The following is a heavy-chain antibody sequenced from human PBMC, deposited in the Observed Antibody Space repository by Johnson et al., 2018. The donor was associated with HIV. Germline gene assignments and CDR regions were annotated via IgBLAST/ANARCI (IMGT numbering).Heavy chain of an antibody. CDR1: GFTVSSNY. Sequence: VQLVESGGGLVQPGGSVRLSCAASGFTVSSNYMSWVRQAPGKGLEWVSAISGSGGSTYYADSVKGRFTISRGYSKNTLYLQMNSLRADDTAVYYCARACRDGYTCDVFDIWGQGTMVTVSS. CDR3: ARACRDGYTCDVFDI. V-gene: IGHV3-23*04. D-gene: IGHD5-24*01. J-gene: IGHJ3*02. CDR2: ISGSGGST.